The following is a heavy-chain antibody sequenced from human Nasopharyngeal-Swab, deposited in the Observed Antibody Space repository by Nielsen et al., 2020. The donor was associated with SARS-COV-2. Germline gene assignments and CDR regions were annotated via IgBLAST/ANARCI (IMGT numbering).Heavy chain of an antibody. V-gene: IGHV4-59*01. CDR3: ARVGGLWSAGFYYYYMDV. D-gene: IGHD3-3*01. Sequence: WIRQPPGKGLEWIGYIYYSGSTNYNPSLKSRVTISVDTPKNQFSLKLSSVTAADTAVYYCARVGGLWSAGFYYYYMDVWGKGTTVTVSS. CDR2: IYYSGST. J-gene: IGHJ6*03.